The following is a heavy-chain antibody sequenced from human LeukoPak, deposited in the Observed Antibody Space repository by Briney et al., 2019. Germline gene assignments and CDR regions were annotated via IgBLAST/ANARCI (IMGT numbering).Heavy chain of an antibody. Sequence: SETLSLTCAVYGGSFSDYSWSWIRQPPGKGLEWIGEINPSGDTNHNPSLMSRVSMSVDTSKNQISLRVSSVTAADTAVYYCARVGYSYSINDWSRTGLGAYPTKYYYMDVWGKGTTVTVSS. D-gene: IGHD5-18*01. V-gene: IGHV4-34*01. CDR3: ARVGYSYSINDWSRTGLGAYPTKYYYMDV. J-gene: IGHJ6*03. CDR2: INPSGDT. CDR1: GGSFSDYS.